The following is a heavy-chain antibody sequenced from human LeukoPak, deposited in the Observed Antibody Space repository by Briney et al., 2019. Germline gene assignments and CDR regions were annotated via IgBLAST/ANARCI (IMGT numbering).Heavy chain of an antibody. CDR3: AKKGYYSSANHFARLHFDL. V-gene: IGHV3-23*01. Sequence: GGSLRLSCEASGFTFSTHAMNWIRQTPGKGLEWLSVISGDVQTTTYASSVKGRFTISRDNSKNTLYLEMNSLRVEDTAIYYCAKKGYYSSANHFARLHFDLWGRGTRVTVSS. D-gene: IGHD3-3*01. CDR2: ISGDVQTT. J-gene: IGHJ2*01. CDR1: GFTFSTHA.